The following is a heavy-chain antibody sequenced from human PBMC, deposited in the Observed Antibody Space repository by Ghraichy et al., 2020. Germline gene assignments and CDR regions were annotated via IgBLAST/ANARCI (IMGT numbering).Heavy chain of an antibody. J-gene: IGHJ5*02. Sequence: SETLSLTCTVSGGSISNYYWSWIRQPPGKGLEWIGYIYYSGSTNYNPSLKSRVTISVDTSKNQFSLKLTSVTAADTAVYYCARLLAGTIVVDPWGQGTLVTVSS. CDR1: GGSISNYY. CDR3: ARLLAGTIVVDP. V-gene: IGHV4-59*01. D-gene: IGHD6-19*01. CDR2: IYYSGST.